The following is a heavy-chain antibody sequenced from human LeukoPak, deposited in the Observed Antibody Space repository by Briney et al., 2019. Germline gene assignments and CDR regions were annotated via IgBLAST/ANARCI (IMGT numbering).Heavy chain of an antibody. CDR3: AKDSGYTSSWYFGDY. D-gene: IGHD6-13*01. CDR1: GFTFSSYG. CDR2: IRYDGSNK. Sequence: GGSLRLSCVASGFTFSSYGMHWVRQAPGRGLEWVAFIRYDGSNKYYVDSVKGRFTISKDNSKNTLYLQMNSLRAEDTAVYYCAKDSGYTSSWYFGDYWGQGTLVTVSS. V-gene: IGHV3-30*02. J-gene: IGHJ4*02.